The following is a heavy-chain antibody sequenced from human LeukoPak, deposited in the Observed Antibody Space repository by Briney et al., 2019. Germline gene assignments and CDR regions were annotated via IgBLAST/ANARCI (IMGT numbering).Heavy chain of an antibody. V-gene: IGHV4-4*02. J-gene: IGHJ5*02. CDR1: GGSISSSNW. CDR3: ARGGGSRITIFGVVRSGDWFDP. Sequence: SETLSLTCAVSGGSISSSNWWSWVRQPPGKGLEWIGEIYHSGSTYYNPSLKSRVTISVDRSKNQFSLKLSSVTAADTAVYYCARGGGSRITIFGVVRSGDWFDPWGQGTLVTVSS. D-gene: IGHD3-3*01. CDR2: IYHSGST.